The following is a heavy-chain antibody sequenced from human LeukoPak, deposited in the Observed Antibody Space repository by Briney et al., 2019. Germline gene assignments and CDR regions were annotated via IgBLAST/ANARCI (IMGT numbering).Heavy chain of an antibody. CDR3: ARDNYYYDSSGYPLDY. V-gene: IGHV4-4*07. J-gene: IGHJ4*02. D-gene: IGHD3-22*01. CDR2: IHTSGST. CDR1: GGSITSYY. Sequence: PDTLSVTCTVSGGSITSYYWSWIRQPAGKGLEWIGRIHTSGSTNYNPSLKSRVTMSVDTSKNQFSLKLSSVTAADTAVYYCARDNYYYDSSGYPLDYWGQGTLVTVSS.